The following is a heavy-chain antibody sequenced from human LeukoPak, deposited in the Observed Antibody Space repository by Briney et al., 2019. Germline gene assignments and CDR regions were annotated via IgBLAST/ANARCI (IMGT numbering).Heavy chain of an antibody. V-gene: IGHV4-4*02. CDR1: GGSVINTNW. CDR3: AREGGFYRPLDY. D-gene: IGHD3-3*01. Sequence: SETLSLTCGVSGGSVINTNWWTWVRQPPGKGLEWIGEVHLDGGTNYNPSLESRLTMSVDVSENQASLKLTSVTAADTAVYYCAREGGFYRPLDYSGQGTLVTVSS. CDR2: VHLDGGT. J-gene: IGHJ4*02.